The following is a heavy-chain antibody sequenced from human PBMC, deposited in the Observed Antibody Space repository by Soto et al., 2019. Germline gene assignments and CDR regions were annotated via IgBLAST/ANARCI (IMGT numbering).Heavy chain of an antibody. J-gene: IGHJ6*02. V-gene: IGHV1-69*12. D-gene: IGHD3-3*01. Sequence: QVQLVQTGAEVKKPGSSVKVSCKASGGTFSSYAISWVRQAPGQGLEWMGGIIPIFGTANYAQKFQGRVTITADESTSTAYMELSSLRSEDTAVYYCARGLRLRLLEGYYYYGMDVWGQGTTVTVSS. CDR2: IIPIFGTA. CDR1: GGTFSSYA. CDR3: ARGLRLRLLEGYYYYGMDV.